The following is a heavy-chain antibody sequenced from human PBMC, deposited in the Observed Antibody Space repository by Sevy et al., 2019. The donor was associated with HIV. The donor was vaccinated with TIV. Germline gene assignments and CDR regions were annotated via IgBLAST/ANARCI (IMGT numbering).Heavy chain of an antibody. J-gene: IGHJ5*02. Sequence: ASVKVSCKASGGTFSSYAISWVRQAPGQGLEWMGGIIPIFGTANYAQKFQGRVTITADESTSTAYMELSSLRSEDTAGYSGALSGGGWGSFDPWGQGTLVTVSS. CDR3: ALSGGGWGSFDP. D-gene: IGHD3-16*01. CDR2: IIPIFGTA. CDR1: GGTFSSYA. V-gene: IGHV1-69*13.